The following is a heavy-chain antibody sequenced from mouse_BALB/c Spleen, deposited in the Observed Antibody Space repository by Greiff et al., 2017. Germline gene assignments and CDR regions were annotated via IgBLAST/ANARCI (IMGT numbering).Heavy chain of an antibody. V-gene: IGHV1-54*01. CDR3: ARYYYGSSFDY. J-gene: IGHJ2*01. CDR2: INPGSGGT. Sequence: VQLHQSGAELVRPGTSVKVSCKASGYAFTNYLIEWVKQRPGQGLEWIGVINPGSGGTNYNEKFKGKATLTADKSSSTAYMQLSSLTSDDSAVYFCARYYYGSSFDYWGQGTTLTVSS. D-gene: IGHD1-1*01. CDR1: GYAFTNYL.